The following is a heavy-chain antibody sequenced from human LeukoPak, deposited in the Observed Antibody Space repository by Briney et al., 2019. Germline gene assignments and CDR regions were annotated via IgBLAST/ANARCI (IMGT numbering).Heavy chain of an antibody. J-gene: IGHJ4*02. Sequence: SVKVSCKASGGTFSSYAVSWVRQAPGQGLEWMGGIIPIFGTANYAQKFQGRVTITADESTSTAYMELSSLRSEDTAVYYCARVRYYYDSSGYYYFDYWGQGTLVTVSS. CDR1: GGTFSSYA. D-gene: IGHD3-22*01. CDR3: ARVRYYYDSSGYYYFDY. V-gene: IGHV1-69*13. CDR2: IIPIFGTA.